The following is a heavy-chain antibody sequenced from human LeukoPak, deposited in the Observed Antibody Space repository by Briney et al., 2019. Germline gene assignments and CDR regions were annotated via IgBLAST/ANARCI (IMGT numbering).Heavy chain of an antibody. CDR1: GGSFSGYY. CDR2: INHSGST. J-gene: IGHJ5*02. D-gene: IGHD3-16*01. V-gene: IGHV4-34*01. CDR3: ARRRIRLGANWFDP. Sequence: SETLSLTCAVYGGSFSGYYWSWIRQPPGKGLEWIGEINHSGSTNYNPSLKSRVTISVDTSKNQFSLKLSSVTAADTAVYYCARRRIRLGANWFDPWGQGTLVTVSS.